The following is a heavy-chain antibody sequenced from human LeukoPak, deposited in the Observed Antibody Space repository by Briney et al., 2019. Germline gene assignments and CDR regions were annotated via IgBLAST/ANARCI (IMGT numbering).Heavy chain of an antibody. CDR2: INWNGGSK. J-gene: IGHJ6*03. CDR3: ARMAGAGYYFYMDV. CDR1: GFAFDDHG. V-gene: IGHV3-20*04. D-gene: IGHD6-19*01. Sequence: GGSLRLSCAASGFAFDDHGMSWVRQAPGKGLEWVCGINWNGGSKGYADSVKGRFTISRDNAKNPLFLQMNSLRVEDTALYYCARMAGAGYYFYMDVWGKGTTVSVSS.